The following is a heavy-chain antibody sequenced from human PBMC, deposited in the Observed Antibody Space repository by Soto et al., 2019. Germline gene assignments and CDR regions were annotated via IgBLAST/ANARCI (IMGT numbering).Heavy chain of an antibody. CDR2: IYYSGST. D-gene: IGHD2-21*02. CDR1: GGSISSGGYY. J-gene: IGHJ2*01. V-gene: IGHV4-31*03. CDR3: ARDSAYCGGDCSKTIWYFDL. Sequence: SETLSLTCTVSGGSISSGGYYWSWIRQHPGKGLEWIGYIYYSGSTYYNPSLKSRVTISVDTSKNQFSLKLSSVTATDTAVYYCARDSAYCGGDCSKTIWYFDLWGRGTLVTVSS.